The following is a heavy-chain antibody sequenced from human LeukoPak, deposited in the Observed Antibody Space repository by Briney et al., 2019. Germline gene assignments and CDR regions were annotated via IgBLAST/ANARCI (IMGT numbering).Heavy chain of an antibody. CDR1: GGSISSYY. V-gene: IGHV3-66*01. J-gene: IGHJ6*02. Sequence: ETLSLTCTVSGGSISSYYWSWVRQAPGKGLEWVSVIYSGGSTYYADSVKGRFTISRDNSKNTLYLQMNSLRAEDTAVYYCARDGKNYYDSSGYFLYGMDVWGQGTTVTVSS. CDR3: ARDGKNYYDSSGYFLYGMDV. D-gene: IGHD3-22*01. CDR2: IYSGGST.